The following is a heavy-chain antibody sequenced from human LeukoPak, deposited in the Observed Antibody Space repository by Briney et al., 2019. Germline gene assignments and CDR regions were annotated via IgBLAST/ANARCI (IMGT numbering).Heavy chain of an antibody. D-gene: IGHD3-10*01. V-gene: IGHV1-18*01. J-gene: IGHJ4*02. CDR2: ISAYNGNT. CDR1: GYTFTSYG. CDR3: ARDWFGWYFDY. Sequence: GESLKISCKASGYTFTSYGISWVRQAPGQGLEWMGWISAYNGNTNYAQKLQGRVTMTTDTSTSTAYMELRSLRSDDTAVYYCARDWFGWYFDYWGQGTLVTVSS.